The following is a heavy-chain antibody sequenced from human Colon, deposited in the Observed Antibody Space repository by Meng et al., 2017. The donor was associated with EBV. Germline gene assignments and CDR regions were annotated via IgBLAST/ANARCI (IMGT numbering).Heavy chain of an antibody. J-gene: IGHJ4*02. Sequence: EVRLWGSGGGLVQPGGSLRLSCATSGFFFDNYDISWVRRAPGKGLEWVSAASYSGGQTYYADSVKGRFTVSRDNSKSTVYLQMDSLRVEDTAIYYCAKHYVRSHDYWGQGTLVTVSS. CDR1: GFFFDNYD. V-gene: IGHV3-23*01. D-gene: IGHD3-10*02. CDR3: AKHYVRSHDY. CDR2: ASYSGGQT.